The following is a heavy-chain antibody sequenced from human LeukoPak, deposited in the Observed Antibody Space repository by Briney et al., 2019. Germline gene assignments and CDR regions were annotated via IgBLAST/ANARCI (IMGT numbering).Heavy chain of an antibody. CDR2: IYFSGST. D-gene: IGHD2-2*01. J-gene: IGHJ6*03. CDR3: ARLRCSSITCYPGVFYYYMDV. V-gene: IGHV4-59*08. CDR1: GGSISSDS. Sequence: SETLSLTCTGSGGSISSDSWGWIRQPPGKGPEWIGYIYFSGSTNYKPSLKSRVTMSIDTSKNQFSLNLRSVTAADTAVYYCARLRCSSITCYPGVFYYYMDVWGKGATVTVSS.